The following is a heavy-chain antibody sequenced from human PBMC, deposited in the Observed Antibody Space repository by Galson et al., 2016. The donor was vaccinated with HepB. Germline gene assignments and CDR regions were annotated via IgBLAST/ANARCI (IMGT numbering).Heavy chain of an antibody. CDR3: ASQGKDFWSGSPDF. V-gene: IGHV3-21*01. D-gene: IGHD3-3*01. J-gene: IGHJ4*02. CDR2: ISSSSSCI. CDR1: GFTFSSYS. Sequence: SLRLSCAASGFTFSSYSMNWVRQAPGKGLEWVSSISSSSSCIYYADSVKGRFTISRDNAKNSLYLQMNSLRAEDTAVYYCASQGKDFWSGSPDFWGQGTLVTVSS.